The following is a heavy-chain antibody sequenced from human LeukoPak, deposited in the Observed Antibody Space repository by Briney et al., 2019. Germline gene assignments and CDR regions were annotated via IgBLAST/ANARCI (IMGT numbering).Heavy chain of an antibody. CDR3: ARGGIYSFDY. CDR1: GFTFSNYA. V-gene: IGHV3-30*04. CDR2: ISYDGSNK. D-gene: IGHD2-21*01. J-gene: IGHJ4*02. Sequence: YPGGSLRLSCAASGFTFSNYAIHWVRQAPGVGLEWVAVISYDGSNKYYADSVKGRFTISRDNSKNTLYLQMISLRAEDTAVYYCARGGIYSFDYWGQGTLVTVSS.